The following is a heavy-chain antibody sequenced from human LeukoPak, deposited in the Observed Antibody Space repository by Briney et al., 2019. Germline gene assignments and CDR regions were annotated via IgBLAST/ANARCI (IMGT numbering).Heavy chain of an antibody. Sequence: GGSLRLSCAASGFTVSSNYMSWVRQAPGKGLEWVSAIYSGGSTYYGGSVKGRLPISRDNSENALYLQMNSLRAEDTAVYYCARAGWQLDVHYYYGMDVWGQETTVTVSS. J-gene: IGHJ6*02. CDR3: ARAGWQLDVHYYYGMDV. CDR2: IYSGGST. V-gene: IGHV3-66*01. CDR1: GFTVSSNY. D-gene: IGHD6-13*01.